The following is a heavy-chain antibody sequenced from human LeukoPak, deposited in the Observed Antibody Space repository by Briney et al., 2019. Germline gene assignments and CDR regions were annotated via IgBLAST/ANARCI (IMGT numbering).Heavy chain of an antibody. J-gene: IGHJ4*02. CDR2: IYYSGST. Sequence: PSETLSLTCTVSGGSISSYYWSWIRQPPGKGLEWIGYIYYSGSTNYNPSLKSRVTITVDTSKNQFSLKLSSVTAADTAVYYCAKEGYGSGWYENDYWGQGTLVTVSS. CDR1: GGSISSYY. D-gene: IGHD6-19*01. CDR3: AKEGYGSGWYENDY. V-gene: IGHV4-59*01.